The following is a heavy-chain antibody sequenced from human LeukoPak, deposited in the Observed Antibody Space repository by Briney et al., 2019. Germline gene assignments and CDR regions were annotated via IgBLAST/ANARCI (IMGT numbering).Heavy chain of an antibody. CDR1: GLPFSSFH. J-gene: IGHJ6*03. V-gene: IGHV3-48*03. Sequence: PGGSLRLSCVASGLPFSSFHVNWVRQVPGKGLEWLAHMTYSDTTVEYADPIQGRFTISRDAATKTVYLQMNSLRAEDTATYYCARVLSGTPFDYYLYMDVWGKGTTVIVSS. CDR2: MTYSDTTV. D-gene: IGHD1-26*01. CDR3: ARVLSGTPFDYYLYMDV.